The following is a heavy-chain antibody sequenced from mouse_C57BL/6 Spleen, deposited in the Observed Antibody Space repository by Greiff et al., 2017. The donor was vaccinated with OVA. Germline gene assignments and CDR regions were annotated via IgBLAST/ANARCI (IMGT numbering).Heavy chain of an antibody. Sequence: EVQGVESGGGLVQPGGSLSLSCAASGFTFTDYYMSWVRQPPGKALEWLGFIRNKANGYTTEYSASVKGRFTISRDNSQSILYLQMNALRAEDSATYYCARSFYDYGALDYWGQGTTLTVSS. D-gene: IGHD2-4*01. V-gene: IGHV7-3*01. CDR3: ARSFYDYGALDY. CDR1: GFTFTDYY. J-gene: IGHJ2*01. CDR2: IRNKANGYTT.